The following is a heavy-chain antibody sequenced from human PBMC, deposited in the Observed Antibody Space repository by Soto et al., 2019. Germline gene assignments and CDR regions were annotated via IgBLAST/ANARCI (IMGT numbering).Heavy chain of an antibody. CDR1: GYIFTSYG. V-gene: IGHV1-18*01. CDR2: ISGYNGNT. CDR3: AREIDDSSWSSAEYIQH. Sequence: QVQLVQSGAEVKNPGASVKVSCKASGYIFTSYGIHWVRQAPGQGLEWMGWISGYNGNTNYAQKLQGRVTMTTDTFTSTAYMELRSLRSDDTAAYYCAREIDDSSWSSAEYIQHWGQGTLVTVSS. J-gene: IGHJ1*01. D-gene: IGHD6-13*01.